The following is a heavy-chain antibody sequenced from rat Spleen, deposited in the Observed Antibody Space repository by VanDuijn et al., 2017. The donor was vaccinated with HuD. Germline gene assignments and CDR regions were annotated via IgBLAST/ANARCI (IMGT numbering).Heavy chain of an antibody. D-gene: IGHD1-12*02. J-gene: IGHJ2*01. CDR1: GLSLTSNS. V-gene: IGHV5-7*01. CDR2: ISNDDRHA. CDR3: AGRSYYDGSYYPFDY. Sequence: VQLRGSGPGLVQPSQALSLTCTVSGLSLTSNSVSWIRQPPGKGLEWVTIISNDDRHAYYRDSVKGRFTISRDNAKSTLYLQMDSLRSEDTATYYCAGRSYYDGSYYPFDYWGQGVMVTVSA.